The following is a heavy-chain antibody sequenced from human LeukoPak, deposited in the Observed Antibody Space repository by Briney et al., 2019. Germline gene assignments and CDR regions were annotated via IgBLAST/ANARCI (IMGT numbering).Heavy chain of an antibody. D-gene: IGHD3-22*01. Sequence: GSSVKVSCKASGGTFSSYAISWVRQAPGQGLEWMGRIIPILGIANYAQKFQGRVTITADKSTSTAYTELSSLRSEGTAVYYCARDNHYYDSSGYCHFDYWGQGTLVTVSS. CDR3: ARDNHYYDSSGYCHFDY. CDR2: IIPILGIA. J-gene: IGHJ4*02. V-gene: IGHV1-69*04. CDR1: GGTFSSYA.